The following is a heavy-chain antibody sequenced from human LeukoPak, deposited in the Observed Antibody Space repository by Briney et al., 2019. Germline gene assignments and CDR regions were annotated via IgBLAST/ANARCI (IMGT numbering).Heavy chain of an antibody. V-gene: IGHV3-53*01. CDR3: ARSYTHYDFWSGYTYQNYFDP. CDR1: GFTVSSSY. CDR2: IYAGDST. D-gene: IGHD3-3*01. J-gene: IGHJ5*02. Sequence: PGGSLRLSRAASGFTVSSSYISWVRQAPGKGLEWVSVIYAGDSTYYADSVKGRFIISRDNSKNTVYLQMDSLRAEDTAVYYCARSYTHYDFWSGYTYQNYFDPWGQGTLVTVSS.